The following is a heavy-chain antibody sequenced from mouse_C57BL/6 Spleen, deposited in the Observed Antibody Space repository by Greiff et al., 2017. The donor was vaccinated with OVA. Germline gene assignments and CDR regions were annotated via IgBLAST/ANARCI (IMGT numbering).Heavy chain of an antibody. CDR3: ARNPFRYGSSYDWYFDV. J-gene: IGHJ1*03. V-gene: IGHV1-22*01. D-gene: IGHD1-1*01. CDR2: INPNNGGT. CDR1: GYTFTDYH. Sequence: EVQLQQSGPELVKPGASVKMSCKASGYTFTDYHMHWVKQSHGKSLEWIGYINPNNGGTSYNQKFKGKATLTVNKSSSTAYMELRSLTSEDSAVYYCARNPFRYGSSYDWYFDVWGTGTTVTVSS.